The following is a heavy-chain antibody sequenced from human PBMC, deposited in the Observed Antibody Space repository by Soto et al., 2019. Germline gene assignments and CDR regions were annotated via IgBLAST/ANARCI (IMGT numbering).Heavy chain of an antibody. CDR2: ISYDGSNK. J-gene: IGHJ4*02. V-gene: IGHV3-30*18. CDR1: GVPFSSYG. CDR3: AKGLVDTAMDPEAPFDY. D-gene: IGHD5-18*01. Sequence: PGGSLRLCCAASGVPFSSYGMHWVRQAPGKGLEWVAVISYDGSNKYYADSVKGRFTISRDNSKNTLYLQMNSLRAEDTAVYYCAKGLVDTAMDPEAPFDYWGQGTLVTVSS.